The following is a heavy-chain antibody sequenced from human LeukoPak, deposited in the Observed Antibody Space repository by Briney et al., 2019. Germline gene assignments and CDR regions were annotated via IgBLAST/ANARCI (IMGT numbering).Heavy chain of an antibody. V-gene: IGHV3-74*01. CDR1: GFTFSSYW. Sequence: GGSLRLSCAASGFTFSSYWMHWVRQAPGKGLVCVSRINSDGSSTSYADSVKGRFTISRDNAKHTLYLQMNSLRAEDTAVYYCARFNTYYYGSGSYRAFDYWGQGTLVTVSS. D-gene: IGHD3-10*01. CDR3: ARFNTYYYGSGSYRAFDY. J-gene: IGHJ4*02. CDR2: INSDGSST.